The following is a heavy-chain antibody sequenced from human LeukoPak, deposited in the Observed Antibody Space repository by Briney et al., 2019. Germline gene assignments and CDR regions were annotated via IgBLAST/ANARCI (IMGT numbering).Heavy chain of an antibody. Sequence: SETLSLTCAVYGGSFSGYSWSWIRQPPGTGLEWIGEINHSGSTNYNPSLKSRVTISVGTSKNQFSLKLSSVTAADTAVYYCARYHRYYYYMDVWGKGTTVTVSS. V-gene: IGHV4-34*01. CDR2: INHSGST. D-gene: IGHD1-14*01. CDR1: GGSFSGYS. CDR3: ARYHRYYYYMDV. J-gene: IGHJ6*03.